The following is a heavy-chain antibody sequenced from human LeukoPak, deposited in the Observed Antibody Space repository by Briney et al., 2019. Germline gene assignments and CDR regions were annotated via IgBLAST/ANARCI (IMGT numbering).Heavy chain of an antibody. CDR3: SLHYDILTGYVFDY. Sequence: GGSLRLSCAASGFTFSNAWMSWVRQAPGKGLEWVGRIKSKTDGGTTDYAAPVKGRFTISRDDSKNTLYLQMNSLKTEDTAVYYCSLHYDILTGYVFDYWGQGTLVTVSS. D-gene: IGHD3-9*01. CDR1: GFTFSNAW. CDR2: IKSKTDGGTT. V-gene: IGHV3-15*01. J-gene: IGHJ4*02.